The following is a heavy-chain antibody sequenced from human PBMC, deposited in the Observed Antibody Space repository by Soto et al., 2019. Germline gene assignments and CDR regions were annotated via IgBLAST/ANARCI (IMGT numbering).Heavy chain of an antibody. V-gene: IGHV4-30-4*01. CDR1: GGSISSGDYY. J-gene: IGHJ5*02. CDR3: ARGIRLAAPSVLNWFDP. CDR2: IYDSGST. Sequence: PSETLSLTCTVSGGSISSGDYYWSWIRQPPGKGLEWIGYIYDSGSTYYNPSLKSRVTITVDTSKNQFSLKLSSVTAADTDVYYCARGIRLAAPSVLNWFDPWGQGTLVTVSS. D-gene: IGHD6-13*01.